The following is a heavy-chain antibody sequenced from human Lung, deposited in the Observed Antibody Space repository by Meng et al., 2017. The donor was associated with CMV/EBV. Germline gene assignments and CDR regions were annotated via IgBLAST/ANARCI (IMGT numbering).Heavy chain of an antibody. Sequence: SLKISCAASGFTFDDYAMHWVRQVPGKGLEWGAGITWNSGRIGYADSVKGRFTISRDNAKNSLYLQMNSLRAEDTAFYYCAKRLSGLNYYNGMDVWGRGTTVTVSS. CDR3: AKRLSGLNYYNGMDV. CDR1: GFTFDDYA. CDR2: ITWNSGRI. D-gene: IGHD1-26*01. V-gene: IGHV3-9*01. J-gene: IGHJ6*02.